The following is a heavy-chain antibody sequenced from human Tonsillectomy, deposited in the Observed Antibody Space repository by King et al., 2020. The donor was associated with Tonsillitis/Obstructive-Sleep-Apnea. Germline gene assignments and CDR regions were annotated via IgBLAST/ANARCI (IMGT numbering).Heavy chain of an antibody. V-gene: IGHV3-30*18. J-gene: IGHJ1*01. CDR1: GFTFSNYG. Sequence: HVQLVESGGGVVQPGRSVRLSCASSGFTFSNYGMHWVRQAPGKGLEWVAVTSYDGSYKNYADSVKGRFTISRDNSKNTLYLEMNSLRAGDTAVYYCAKSAEYRDESSSFSEWCQGTLVTVSS. D-gene: IGHD6-19*01. CDR2: TSYDGSYK. CDR3: AKSAEYRDESSSFSE.